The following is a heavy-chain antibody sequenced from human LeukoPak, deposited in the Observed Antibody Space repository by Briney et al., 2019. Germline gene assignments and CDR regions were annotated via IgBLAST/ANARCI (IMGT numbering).Heavy chain of an antibody. Sequence: PSETLSLTCTVSGYSISSGYYWGWIRQPPGKGLEWIGEINHSGSTNYNPSLKGRVTISVDTSKNQFSLKLSSVTAADTAVYYCARSGYISWYKWFDPWGQGTLVTVSS. CDR3: ARSGYISWYKWFDP. CDR2: INHSGST. V-gene: IGHV4-38-2*02. D-gene: IGHD6-13*01. J-gene: IGHJ5*02. CDR1: GYSISSGYY.